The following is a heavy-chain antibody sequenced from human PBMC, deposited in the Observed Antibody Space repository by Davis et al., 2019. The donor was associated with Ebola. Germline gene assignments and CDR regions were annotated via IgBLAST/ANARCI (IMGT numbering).Heavy chain of an antibody. CDR2: INHSGST. CDR3: ARVRRGGDYFDY. J-gene: IGHJ4*02. D-gene: IGHD2-21*01. CDR1: GGSFSGYY. Sequence: SETLSLTCAVYGGSFSGYYWSWIRQPPGKWLEWTGEINHSGSTNYNPSLKSRVTISVDTSKNQFSLKLSSVTAADTAVYYCARVRRGGDYFDYWGQGTLVTVSS. V-gene: IGHV4-34*01.